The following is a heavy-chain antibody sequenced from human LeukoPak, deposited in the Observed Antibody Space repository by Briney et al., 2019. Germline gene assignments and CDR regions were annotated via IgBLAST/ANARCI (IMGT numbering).Heavy chain of an antibody. CDR1: GYTFTGYY. Sequence: ASVKVSCKASGYTFTGYYMHWVRQAPGQGLEWMGWINPNSGGTNYAQKFQDRVTLTTDTPTSTVFMDLRSLSSDDTAVYFCARDIQTVAGHPVDYWGQGTLVTVSS. V-gene: IGHV1-2*02. CDR2: INPNSGGT. CDR3: ARDIQTVAGHPVDY. J-gene: IGHJ4*02. D-gene: IGHD6-19*01.